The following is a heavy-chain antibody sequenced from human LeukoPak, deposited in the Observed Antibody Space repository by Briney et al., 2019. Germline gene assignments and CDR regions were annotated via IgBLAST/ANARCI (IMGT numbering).Heavy chain of an antibody. J-gene: IGHJ4*02. CDR1: GGSISSSSYY. CDR3: LLQQLDAFGY. D-gene: IGHD6-13*01. Sequence: PSETLSLTCTVSGGSISSSSYYWVWIRQPPGKGLEWIGSIYYSGSTYYNPSLKSRVTISVDTSKNQFSLHLSSVTAADTAVYYCLLQQLDAFGYWGQGTLVTVSS. V-gene: IGHV4-39*01. CDR2: IYYSGST.